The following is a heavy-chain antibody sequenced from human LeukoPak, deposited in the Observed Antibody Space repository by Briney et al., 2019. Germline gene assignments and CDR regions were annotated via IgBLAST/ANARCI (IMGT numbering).Heavy chain of an antibody. CDR1: GYTFTSYD. CDR2: MNPNSGNT. Sequence: ASVKVSCKASGYTFTSYDINWVRQATGQGLEWMGWMNPNSGNTGYAQKFQGRVTMTRNTSISTAYMELRSLRSDDTAVYYCARADDSYSSGQSYYYYYMDVWGKGTTVTVSS. CDR3: ARADDSYSSGQSYYYYYMDV. D-gene: IGHD6-19*01. J-gene: IGHJ6*03. V-gene: IGHV1-8*01.